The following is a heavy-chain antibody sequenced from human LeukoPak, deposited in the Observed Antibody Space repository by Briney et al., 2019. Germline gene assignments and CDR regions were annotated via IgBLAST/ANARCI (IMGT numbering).Heavy chain of an antibody. CDR3: AKDIYGDYGPFDY. CDR1: GFTFDDYA. V-gene: IGHV3-9*01. J-gene: IGHJ4*02. Sequence: PGGSLRLSCAASGFTFDDYAMHWVRQAPGKGLEWVSGISWNSGSIGYADSVKGRFTISRDNAKNSLYLQMNSLRAEDTALYYCAKDIYGDYGPFDYWGQGTLVTVSS. CDR2: ISWNSGSI. D-gene: IGHD4-17*01.